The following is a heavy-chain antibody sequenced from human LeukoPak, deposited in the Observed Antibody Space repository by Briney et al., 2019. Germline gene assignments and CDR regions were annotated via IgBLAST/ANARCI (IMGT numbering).Heavy chain of an antibody. Sequence: SETLSLTCAVYGGSFSGYYWSWIRHPPGKGLEWIGEINHSGSTNYNPSLKSRVTISVDTSKNQFSLKLSSVTAADTAVYYCARDPYYGSGIVYWGQGTLVTVSS. CDR1: GGSFSGYY. CDR3: ARDPYYGSGIVY. D-gene: IGHD3-10*01. J-gene: IGHJ4*02. V-gene: IGHV4-34*01. CDR2: INHSGST.